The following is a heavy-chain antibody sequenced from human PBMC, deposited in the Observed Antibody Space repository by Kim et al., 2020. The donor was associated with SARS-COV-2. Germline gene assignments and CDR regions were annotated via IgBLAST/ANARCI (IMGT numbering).Heavy chain of an antibody. D-gene: IGHD3-9*01. CDR3: ARARRGAPYFDIFTGFYKPGGFDY. J-gene: IGHJ4*02. V-gene: IGHV5-51*01. Sequence: GASLKISCEGSGYSFTTYWIGWVRQMPGKGLEWVGIIYPGDSDTRYSPSFQGQVSISADKSIRTAYLQWSSLKASDSAIYYCARARRGAPYFDIFTGFYKPGGFDYWGQGTLVTVSS. CDR1: GYSFTTYW. CDR2: IYPGDSDT.